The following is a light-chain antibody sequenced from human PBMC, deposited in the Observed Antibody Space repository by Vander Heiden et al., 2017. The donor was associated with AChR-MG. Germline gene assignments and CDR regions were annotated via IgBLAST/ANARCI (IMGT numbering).Light chain of an antibody. CDR2: DDS. Sequence: SYVPTQPPSVSVAPGKTARITCGGNNIGSKRVHWYQQKPGQAPVLVVYDDSDRPSGIPERLSGSKSGNTATMTISRVEAGDEADYYCQLWDSSSDHHWVFGGGTKVTVL. CDR3: QLWDSSSDHHWV. V-gene: IGLV3-21*03. CDR1: NIGSKR. J-gene: IGLJ3*02.